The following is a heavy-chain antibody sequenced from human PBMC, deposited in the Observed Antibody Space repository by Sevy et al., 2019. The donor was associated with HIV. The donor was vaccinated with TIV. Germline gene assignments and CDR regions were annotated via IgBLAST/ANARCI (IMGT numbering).Heavy chain of an antibody. V-gene: IGHV3-30*02. CDR2: IRYDGSTK. J-gene: IGHJ3*02. CDR3: AKGLGMVQGALLSDDI. D-gene: IGHD3-10*01. Sequence: GSLRLSCEASGFTFSSYEMNWVRQAPGKGLEWVAFIRYDGSTKYYAASVKGRFTISRDNSKNTLYLQMNSLRGDDTSLYYCAKGLGMVQGALLSDDIWGQGTMVTVSS. CDR1: GFTFSSYE.